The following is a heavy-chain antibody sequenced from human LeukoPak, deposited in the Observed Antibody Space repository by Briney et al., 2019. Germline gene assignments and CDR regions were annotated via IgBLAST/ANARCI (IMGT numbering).Heavy chain of an antibody. J-gene: IGHJ3*02. D-gene: IGHD3-10*01. Sequence: SQTLSLTCAVSGGSISSGGYSWSWIRQPPGKGLEWIGYIYHSGSTYYNPSLKSRVTISVDRSKNQFSLKLSSVTAADTAVYYCARRGEVPGVRGKAFDIWGQGTMVTVSS. CDR2: IYHSGST. V-gene: IGHV4-30-2*01. CDR3: ARRGEVPGVRGKAFDI. CDR1: GGSISSGGYS.